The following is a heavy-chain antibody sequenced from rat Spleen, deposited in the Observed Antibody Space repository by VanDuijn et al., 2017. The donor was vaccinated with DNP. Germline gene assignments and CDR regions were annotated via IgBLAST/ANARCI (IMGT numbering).Heavy chain of an antibody. J-gene: IGHJ3*01. CDR1: GFTFSNYG. Sequence: EVQLVESGGGLVQPGRSMKLSCAASGFTFSNYGMAWVRQAPKKGLEWVATISYEGGSTYYRDSVKGRFTVSRDNAKSSLYLQMDSLRSEDTATYYCATSSYYGYDYGFGYWGQGTLVTVSS. CDR3: ATSSYYGYDYGFGY. V-gene: IGHV5-29*01. CDR2: ISYEGGST. D-gene: IGHD1-7*01.